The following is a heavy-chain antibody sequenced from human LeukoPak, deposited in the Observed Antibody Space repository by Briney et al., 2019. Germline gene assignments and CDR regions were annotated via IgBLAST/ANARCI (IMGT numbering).Heavy chain of an antibody. Sequence: PGGSLRLSCAASGFTFSSYAMSWVRQAPGKGLEWVSAISGSGGSTYYADSVKGRFTISRDNSKNTLYLQMNSLRAEDTAVYYCAKDIGLWFGTNWFDPWGQGTLVTVSS. J-gene: IGHJ5*02. CDR1: GFTFSSYA. CDR2: ISGSGGST. CDR3: AKDIGLWFGTNWFDP. D-gene: IGHD3-10*01. V-gene: IGHV3-23*01.